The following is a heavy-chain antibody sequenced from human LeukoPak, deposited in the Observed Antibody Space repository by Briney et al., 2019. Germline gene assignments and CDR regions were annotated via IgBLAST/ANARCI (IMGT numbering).Heavy chain of an antibody. CDR2: ISGSGGGT. CDR1: GFTFSNYG. D-gene: IGHD4-11*01. J-gene: IGHJ6*02. V-gene: IGHV3-23*01. Sequence: PGASLRLSCAASGFTFSNYGMNWVRQAPGKGLEWVSGISGSGGGTYYAGSVKGRFTISRDSSKNTLYLQMTSLRAEDTAIYYCAKSPSVTMVGLDVWGQGTTVTVSS. CDR3: AKSPSVTMVGLDV.